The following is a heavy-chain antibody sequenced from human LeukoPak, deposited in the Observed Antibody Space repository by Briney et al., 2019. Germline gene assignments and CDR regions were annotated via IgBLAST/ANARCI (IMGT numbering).Heavy chain of an antibody. V-gene: IGHV3-15*01. CDR1: GLTFSDVW. CDR3: SEGLAY. J-gene: IGHJ4*02. Sequence: GRSLRLSCAASGLTFSDVWMSWVRQAPGKGLEWVGRITTTAHGATTDYAAPVKGRFTISRGDSKNTVYLQMNGLKTEDTALYYCSEGLAYWGQGTLVAVSA. CDR2: ITTTAHGATT.